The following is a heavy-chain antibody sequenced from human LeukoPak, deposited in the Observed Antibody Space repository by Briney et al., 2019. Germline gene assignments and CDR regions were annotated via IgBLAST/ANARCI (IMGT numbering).Heavy chain of an antibody. Sequence: GGSLRLSCATSGFTFSAYSMNWVRQAPGKGLEWVSYISSSSSTIYYADSVKGRFTISRDNAKNTLYLQMNSLRAEDTAVYYCAKDYDQHFDYWGQGTLVTDSS. V-gene: IGHV3-48*01. CDR1: GFTFSAYS. CDR3: AKDYDQHFDY. D-gene: IGHD3-3*01. J-gene: IGHJ4*02. CDR2: ISSSSSTI.